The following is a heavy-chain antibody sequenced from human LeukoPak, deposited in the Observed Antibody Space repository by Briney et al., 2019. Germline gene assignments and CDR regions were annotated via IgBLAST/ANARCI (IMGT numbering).Heavy chain of an antibody. CDR3: ARTSIAVGDYYYYGMDV. D-gene: IGHD6-6*01. CDR2: ISTYNGNT. CDR1: GYTFTNHG. J-gene: IGHJ6*02. Sequence: ASVKVSFKASGYTFTNHGISWVRQAPGQGLEWMGWISTYNGNTNYAQKFQGRVTITADESTSTAYMELSSLRSEDTAVYYCARTSIAVGDYYYYGMDVWGQGTTVTVSS. V-gene: IGHV1-18*01.